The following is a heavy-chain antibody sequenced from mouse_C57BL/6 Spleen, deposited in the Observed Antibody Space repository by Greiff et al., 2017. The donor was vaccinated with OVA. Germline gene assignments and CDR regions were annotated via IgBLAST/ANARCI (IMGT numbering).Heavy chain of an antibody. CDR2: IHPNSGST. D-gene: IGHD2-2*01. V-gene: IGHV1-64*01. CDR1: GYTFTSYW. J-gene: IGHJ4*01. Sequence: VKLQQPGAELVKPGASVKLSCKASGYTFTSYWMHWVKQRPGQGLEWIGMIHPNSGSTNYNEKFKSKATLTVDKSSSTAYMQLSSLTSEDSAVYYCASINGLRDYAMDYWGQGTSVTVSS. CDR3: ASINGLRDYAMDY.